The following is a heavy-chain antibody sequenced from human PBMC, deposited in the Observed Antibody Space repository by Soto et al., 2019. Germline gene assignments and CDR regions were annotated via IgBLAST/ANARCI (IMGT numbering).Heavy chain of an antibody. CDR2: TYYKSKWYN. Sequence: SQTLSLTCAIYGDSVSSDSAAWSWIRQSPSRGLEWLGRTYYKSKWYNDYAVSVKSRISINPDTSKNQFSLQLNSVTPDDTAVYYCARGEGCSSTGNTCHDYNGLDVWGQGTTVTVSS. V-gene: IGHV6-1*01. J-gene: IGHJ6*02. CDR1: GDSVSSDSAA. D-gene: IGHD2-2*01. CDR3: ARGEGCSSTGNTCHDYNGLDV.